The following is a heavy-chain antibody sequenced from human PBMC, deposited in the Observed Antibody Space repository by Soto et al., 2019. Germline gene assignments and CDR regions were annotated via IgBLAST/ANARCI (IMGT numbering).Heavy chain of an antibody. CDR1: GGSISSGGYY. CDR3: ARDRECSGGTCYNYFDY. J-gene: IGHJ4*02. CDR2: IYYSGST. V-gene: IGHV4-31*03. D-gene: IGHD2-15*01. Sequence: TLSLTCTVSGGSISSGGYYWSWIRQHPGKGLEWIGYIYYSGSTYYNPSLKSRVTISVDTSKNQFSLKLSSVTAADTAVYYCARDRECSGGTCYNYFDYWGQGTLVTVSS.